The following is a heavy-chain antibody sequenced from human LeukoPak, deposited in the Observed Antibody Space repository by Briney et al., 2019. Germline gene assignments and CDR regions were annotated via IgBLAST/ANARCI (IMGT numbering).Heavy chain of an antibody. D-gene: IGHD6-19*01. CDR3: ARDPKVLLAVAGTGVY. V-gene: IGHV1-2*02. CDR2: INPNSGGT. CDR1: GYTFTGYY. J-gene: IGHJ4*02. Sequence: ASVKVSCKASGYTFTGYYMHWVRQAPGQGLEWMGWINPNSGGTNYAQKFQGRVTMTRDTSISTAYMELSRLRSDDTAVYYCARDPKVLLAVAGTGVYWGQGTLVTVSS.